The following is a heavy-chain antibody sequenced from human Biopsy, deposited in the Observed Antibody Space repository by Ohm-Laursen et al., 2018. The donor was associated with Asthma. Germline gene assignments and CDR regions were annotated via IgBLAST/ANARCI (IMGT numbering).Heavy chain of an antibody. D-gene: IGHD3-10*01. V-gene: IGHV1-18*01. J-gene: IGHJ6*02. Sequence: GPSVKVSRTPSGYTFNSAGITWVRQAPGQGLGWMGWISVYNGNTKIAQKLQDRVTMITDTSTSTAYMELRSLRSDDTAVYFCARAVDYSHYYGIDVWGQGTTVTVS. CDR2: ISVYNGNT. CDR1: GYTFNSAG. CDR3: ARAVDYSHYYGIDV.